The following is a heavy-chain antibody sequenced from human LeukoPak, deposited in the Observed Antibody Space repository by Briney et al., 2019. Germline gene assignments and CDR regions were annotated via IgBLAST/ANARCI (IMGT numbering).Heavy chain of an antibody. CDR1: GFTFSSYS. V-gene: IGHV3-21*01. CDR2: ISSSSSYI. D-gene: IGHD3-10*01. Sequence: GSLRLSCAASGFTFSSYSMNWVRQAPGKGLEGVSSISSSSSYIYYADSVKGRFTISRDNAKNSLYLQMNSLRAEDTAVYYCARAGGWFGDYAFDIWGQGTMVTVSS. CDR3: ARAGGWFGDYAFDI. J-gene: IGHJ3*02.